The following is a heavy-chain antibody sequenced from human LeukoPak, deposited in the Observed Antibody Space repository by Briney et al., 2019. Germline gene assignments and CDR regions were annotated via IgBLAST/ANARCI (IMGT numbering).Heavy chain of an antibody. CDR1: GFTFSDYA. CDR2: ISYDGTNK. V-gene: IGHV3-30-3*01. CDR3: AKDLDYSGDY. J-gene: IGHJ4*02. Sequence: GGSLRLSCAASGFTFSDYAMHWVRQAPGKGLEWVALISYDGTNKYYADSVKGRFTISRDNSKNTLYLQMNSLRAEDTAVYYCAKDLDYSGDYWGQGTLVTVSS. D-gene: IGHD4-11*01.